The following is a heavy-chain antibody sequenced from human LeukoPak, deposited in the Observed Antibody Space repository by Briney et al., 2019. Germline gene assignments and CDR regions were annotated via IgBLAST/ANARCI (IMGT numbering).Heavy chain of an antibody. CDR1: GGSFSGYY. CDR2: IHYSGRT. J-gene: IGHJ4*02. V-gene: IGHV4-34*01. D-gene: IGHD2-15*01. Sequence: KPSETLSLTCAVYGGSFSGYYWSRLRQPPGKGLEWIGSIHYSGRTYYNPSLKSRVTISVDTSRDQFSLKLSSVTAADTTVYYCAGLWSTYCSGGSCPHQPNYWGQGTLVTVSS. CDR3: AGLWSTYCSGGSCPHQPNY.